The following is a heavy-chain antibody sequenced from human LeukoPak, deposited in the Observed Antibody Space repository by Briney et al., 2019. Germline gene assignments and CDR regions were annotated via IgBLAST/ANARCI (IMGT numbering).Heavy chain of an antibody. V-gene: IGHV3-15*01. CDR3: TTRGGSFSIFDY. J-gene: IGHJ4*02. CDR1: GFTFSDAW. D-gene: IGHD1-26*01. Sequence: GGSLRLSCAASGFTFSDAWMSWVRQAPGKGLEWVGRIKSKTDGGTTDYAAPVKGKFTISRDDSKNTLYLQMNSLKTEDTAVYFCTTRGGSFSIFDYWGQGTLVTVSS. CDR2: IKSKTDGGTT.